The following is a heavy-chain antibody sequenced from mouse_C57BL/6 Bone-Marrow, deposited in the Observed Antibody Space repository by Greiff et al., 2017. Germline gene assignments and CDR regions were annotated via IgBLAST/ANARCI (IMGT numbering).Heavy chain of an antibody. CDR2: INPSNGGT. CDR1: GYTFTSYW. D-gene: IGHD1-1*01. V-gene: IGHV1-53*01. CDR3: ATTYGSSSYWYFDV. Sequence: QVQLKQPGTELVKPGASVKLSCKASGYTFTSYWMHWVKQRPGQGLEWIGNINPSNGGTNYNEKFKSKATLTVDKSSSTAYMQLSSLTSEDSAVYYCATTYGSSSYWYFDVWGTGTTVTVSS. J-gene: IGHJ1*03.